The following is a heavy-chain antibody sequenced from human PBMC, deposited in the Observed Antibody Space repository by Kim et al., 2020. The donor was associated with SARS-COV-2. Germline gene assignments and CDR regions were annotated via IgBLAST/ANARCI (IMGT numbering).Heavy chain of an antibody. CDR1: GFTFSSYS. CDR3: ARDLKWLAIFGY. D-gene: IGHD6-19*01. V-gene: IGHV3-21*01. J-gene: IGHJ4*02. CDR2: ISSSSSYI. Sequence: GGSLRLSCAASGFTFSSYSMNWVRQAPGKGLEWVSSISSSSSYIYYADSVKGRFTISRDNAKNSLYLQMNSLRAEDTAVYYCARDLKWLAIFGYWGQGTLVTVSS.